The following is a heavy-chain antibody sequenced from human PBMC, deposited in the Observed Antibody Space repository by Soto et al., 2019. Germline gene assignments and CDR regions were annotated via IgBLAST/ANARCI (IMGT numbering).Heavy chain of an antibody. J-gene: IGHJ4*02. Sequence: ASVKVSCKASGYTFTSYGISWVRQAPGQGLEWMGWISAYNGNTNYAQKLQGRVTMTTDTSTSTAYMELRSLRSDDTAVYYCARDSSSSGGSDYFDYRGQGTLVSVSS. CDR2: ISAYNGNT. CDR1: GYTFTSYG. V-gene: IGHV1-18*01. D-gene: IGHD6-6*01. CDR3: ARDSSSSGGSDYFDY.